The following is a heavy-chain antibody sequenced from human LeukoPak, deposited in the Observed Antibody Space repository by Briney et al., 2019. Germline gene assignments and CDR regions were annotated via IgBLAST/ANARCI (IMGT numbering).Heavy chain of an antibody. J-gene: IGHJ4*02. V-gene: IGHV3-23*01. CDR2: ISGSGGST. CDR1: GFTLSSYA. CDR3: AKDYPYYYDSSGYFLDYFDY. Sequence: PGGSLRLSCAASGFTLSSYAMSWVRQAPGKGLEWVSAISGSGGSTYYADSVKGRFTISRDNSKNTLYLQMNSLRAEDTAVYHCAKDYPYYYDSSGYFLDYFDYWGQGTLVTVSS. D-gene: IGHD3-22*01.